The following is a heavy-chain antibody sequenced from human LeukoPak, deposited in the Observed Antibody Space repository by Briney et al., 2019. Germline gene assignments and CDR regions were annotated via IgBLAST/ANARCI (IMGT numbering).Heavy chain of an antibody. CDR2: IIPILGIA. CDR1: GGTLSSYT. Sequence: SVKVSRKASGGTLSSYTISWVRQAPGQGLEWMGRIIPILGIANYAQKFQGRVTITADKSTSTAYMELSSLRSEDTAVYYCARALIVGATIGAFQHWGQGTLVTVSS. CDR3: ARALIVGATIGAFQH. J-gene: IGHJ1*01. D-gene: IGHD1-26*01. V-gene: IGHV1-69*02.